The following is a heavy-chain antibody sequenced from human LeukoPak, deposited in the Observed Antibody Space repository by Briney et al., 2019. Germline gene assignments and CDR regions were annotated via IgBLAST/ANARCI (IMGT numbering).Heavy chain of an antibody. Sequence: PGGSLRLSCAASEFTFSSYWMHWVRQALGKGLVWVSRINSDGSSTSYADSVKGRFTISRDNAKNTLYLQMNSLRAEDTAVYYCARGFTIFGVVNDAFDIWGQGTMVTVSS. CDR1: EFTFSSYW. J-gene: IGHJ3*02. CDR3: ARGFTIFGVVNDAFDI. CDR2: INSDGSST. V-gene: IGHV3-74*01. D-gene: IGHD3-3*01.